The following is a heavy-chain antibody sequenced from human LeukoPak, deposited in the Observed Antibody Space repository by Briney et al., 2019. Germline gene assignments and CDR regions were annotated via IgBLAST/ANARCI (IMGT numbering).Heavy chain of an antibody. D-gene: IGHD3-10*01. CDR3: ARVGYYASGPFSYFDY. CDR1: GFTFSTYW. CDR2: ISYDGSNE. V-gene: IGHV3-30-3*01. J-gene: IGHJ4*02. Sequence: PGGSLRLSCAASGFTFSTYWVHWVRQAPGKGLEWVAVISYDGSNEYYADSVKGRFTISRDNSKNTLYLQMNSLSVEDTAVYYCARVGYYASGPFSYFDYWGQGTLVTVSS.